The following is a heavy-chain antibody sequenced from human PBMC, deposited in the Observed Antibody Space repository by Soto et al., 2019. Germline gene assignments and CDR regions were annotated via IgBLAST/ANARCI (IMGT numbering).Heavy chain of an antibody. Sequence: SETLSLTCTVSGGSISSSSYYWGWIRQPPGKGLEWIGSIYYSGSTHYNPSLKSRVTISVDTSKNQFSLKLSSVTAADTAVYYCARQSDILTGYYGYYYGMDVWGQGTTVTVSS. J-gene: IGHJ6*02. CDR1: GGSISSSSYY. CDR3: ARQSDILTGYYGYYYGMDV. D-gene: IGHD3-9*01. CDR2: IYYSGST. V-gene: IGHV4-39*01.